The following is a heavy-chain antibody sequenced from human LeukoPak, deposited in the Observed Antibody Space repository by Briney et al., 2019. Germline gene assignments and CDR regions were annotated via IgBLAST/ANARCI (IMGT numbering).Heavy chain of an antibody. CDR3: ARNQYVGAPPFDI. V-gene: IGHV3-48*01. D-gene: IGHD1-26*01. Sequence: PGGSLRLSCAASVFTFSSYSINWVRHAPGKGLECVSYISSSSSTIYYADSVKGRFTISRDNAKNSLYLHMNSLRAEDTAVYCCARNQYVGAPPFDIWGQGTMVTASS. CDR1: VFTFSSYS. CDR2: ISSSSSTI. J-gene: IGHJ3*02.